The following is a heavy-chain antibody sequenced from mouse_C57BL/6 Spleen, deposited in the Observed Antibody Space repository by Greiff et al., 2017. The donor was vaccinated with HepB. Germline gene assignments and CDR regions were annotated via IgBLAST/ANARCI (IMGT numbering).Heavy chain of an antibody. CDR1: GYTFTSYW. V-gene: IGHV1-59*01. Sequence: VQLQQSGAELVRPGTSVKLSCKASGYTFTSYWMHWVKQRPGQGLEWIGVIDPSDSYTNYNQKFKGKATLTVDTSSSTAYMQLSSLTSEDSAVYYCARSDYGRTYWYFDVWGTGTTVTVSS. D-gene: IGHD1-1*01. J-gene: IGHJ1*03. CDR2: IDPSDSYT. CDR3: ARSDYGRTYWYFDV.